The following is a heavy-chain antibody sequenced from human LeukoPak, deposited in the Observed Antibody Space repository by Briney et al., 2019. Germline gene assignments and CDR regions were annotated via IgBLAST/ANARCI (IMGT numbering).Heavy chain of an antibody. CDR3: ARGGIAVAGTFDY. CDR1: GFTFSSYG. CDR2: IWYDGSNK. D-gene: IGHD6-19*01. Sequence: GGSLRLSCAASGFTFSSYGMHWVRQAPGKGLEWVAVIWYDGSNKYYADSVKGRFTISRDNSKNTLYLQMISLRAEDTAVYYCARGGIAVAGTFDYWGQGTLVTVSS. J-gene: IGHJ4*02. V-gene: IGHV3-33*01.